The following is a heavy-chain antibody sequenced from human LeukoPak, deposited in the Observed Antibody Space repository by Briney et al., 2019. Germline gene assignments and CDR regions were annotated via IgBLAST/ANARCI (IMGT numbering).Heavy chain of an antibody. J-gene: IGHJ3*02. Sequence: SETLSLTCTVSGGSISSSSYYWGRIRQPPGKGLEWIGSIYYSGSTYYNPSLKSRVTISVDTSKNQFSLKLSSVTAADTAVYYCARGRGGSCYVQLCCAFDIWGQGTMVTVSS. V-gene: IGHV4-39*01. D-gene: IGHD2-15*01. CDR1: GGSISSSSYY. CDR3: ARGRGGSCYVQLCCAFDI. CDR2: IYYSGST.